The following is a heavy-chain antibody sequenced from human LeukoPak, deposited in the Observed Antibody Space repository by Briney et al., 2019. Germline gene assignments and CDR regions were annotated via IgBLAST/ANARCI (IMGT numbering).Heavy chain of an antibody. CDR1: GFIFSDAW. J-gene: IGHJ4*02. D-gene: IGHD1-1*01. Sequence: GGSLRLSCVASGFIFSDAWMSWVRQAPGKGLEWVGRIKSKADGETTDYAAPLKGRFTISRDDSKNTLYVQINSLKTEDTGVYYCTTGYWNAWHDGYWGQGTLVTVPS. CDR3: TTGYWNAWHDGY. V-gene: IGHV3-15*01. CDR2: IKSKADGETT.